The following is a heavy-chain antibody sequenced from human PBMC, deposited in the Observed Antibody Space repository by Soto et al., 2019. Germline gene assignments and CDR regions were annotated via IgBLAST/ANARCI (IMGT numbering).Heavy chain of an antibody. J-gene: IGHJ6*03. CDR2: IWYDGSNK. CDR3: ARDPFTVTHRSYYMDV. D-gene: IGHD4-17*01. Sequence: GGSLRLSCAASGFTFSSYGMHWVRQAPGKGLEWVAVIWYDGSNKYYADSVKGRFTISRDNSKNTLYLQMNSLRAEDTAVYYCARDPFTVTHRSYYMDVWGKGTTVTVSS. CDR1: GFTFSSYG. V-gene: IGHV3-33*01.